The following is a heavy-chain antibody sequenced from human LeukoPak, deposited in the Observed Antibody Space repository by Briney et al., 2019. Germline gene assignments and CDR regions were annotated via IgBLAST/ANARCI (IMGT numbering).Heavy chain of an antibody. CDR2: IIPIFGTA. V-gene: IGHV1-69*05. CDR3: AREVAVAGHFDY. CDR1: GGTFSSYA. Sequence: SVKVSCKASGGTFSSYAISWVRQAPGQGLEWMRGIIPIFGTANYAQKFQGRVTITTDESTSTAYMELSSLRSEDTAVYYCAREVAVAGHFDYWGQGTLVTVSS. D-gene: IGHD6-19*01. J-gene: IGHJ4*02.